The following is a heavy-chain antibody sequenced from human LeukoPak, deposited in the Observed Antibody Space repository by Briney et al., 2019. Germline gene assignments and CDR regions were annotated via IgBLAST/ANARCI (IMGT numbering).Heavy chain of an antibody. D-gene: IGHD6-13*01. CDR2: ISWNSGSI. J-gene: IGHJ4*02. CDR1: GFTFDDYA. V-gene: IGHV3-9*01. Sequence: PGGSLRLSCAASGFTFDDYAMHWVRQAPGKGLEWVSGISWNSGSICYADSVKGRFTISRDNAKNSLYLQMNSLRAEDTALYYCAKSLLYSSSWSPYYFDYWGQGTLVTVSS. CDR3: AKSLLYSSSWSPYYFDY.